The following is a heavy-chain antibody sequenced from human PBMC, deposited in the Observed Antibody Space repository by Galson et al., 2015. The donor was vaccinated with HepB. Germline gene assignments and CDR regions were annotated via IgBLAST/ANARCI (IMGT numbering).Heavy chain of an antibody. V-gene: IGHV3-30*03. D-gene: IGHD1-26*01. CDR3: ARVVVLSGTHLEEEDLDA. CDR2: ISYDGRNI. J-gene: IGHJ5*01. CDR1: GFRFDSYA. Sequence: SLRLSCAASGFRFDSYAMHWVRQSPGKGLEWLSLISYDGRNIYYSDSVRGRFTISRDDSKNMLYLQMNSLRPDDTAAYYCARVVVLSGTHLEEEDLDAWGHGVQFPVSS.